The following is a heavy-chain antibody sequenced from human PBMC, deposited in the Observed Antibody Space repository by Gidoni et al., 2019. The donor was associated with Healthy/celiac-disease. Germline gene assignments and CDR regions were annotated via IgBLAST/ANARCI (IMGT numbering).Heavy chain of an antibody. D-gene: IGHD3-3*01. CDR3: AKDPTIFGVVKYYFDY. CDR1: GFTFSSYG. CDR2: ISYDGSNK. J-gene: IGHJ4*02. V-gene: IGHV3-30*18. Sequence: QVQLVESGGGVVQPGRSLRLSCASSGFTFSSYGLHWVRQAPGKGLEWVAVISYDGSNKYYADSVKGRFTNSRDNSKNKLYLQMNSLRAEDTAVYYCAKDPTIFGVVKYYFDYWGQGTLVTVSS.